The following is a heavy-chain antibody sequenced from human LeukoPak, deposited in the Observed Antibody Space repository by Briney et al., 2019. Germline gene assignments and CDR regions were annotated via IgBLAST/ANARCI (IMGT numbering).Heavy chain of an antibody. CDR3: TTLYGSGNYY. V-gene: IGHV3-64*04. D-gene: IGHD3-10*01. CDR2: ISSNGGYT. CDR1: GFTFSNYA. J-gene: IGHJ4*02. Sequence: SGGSLRLSCSASGFTFSNYAMHWVRQAPGKGLEYVSVISSNGGYTYYADSVKGRFTISRDNSKNTLYLQMNSLKTEDTAVYYCTTLYGSGNYYWGQGTLVIVSS.